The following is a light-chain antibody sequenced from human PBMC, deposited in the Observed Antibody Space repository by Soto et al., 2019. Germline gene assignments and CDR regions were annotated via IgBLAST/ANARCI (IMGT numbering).Light chain of an antibody. CDR1: QSITNY. V-gene: IGKV1-5*01. CDR2: DAS. Sequence: DIQMTQSPSALSASVGDRVTITCRASQSITNYLNWYQHKPGKAPKLLIYDASSLESGVPSRFSGSGSGTEFTLTISSLQPDDFATYYCQQYNSYSPTFGGGTKVDIK. J-gene: IGKJ4*01. CDR3: QQYNSYSPT.